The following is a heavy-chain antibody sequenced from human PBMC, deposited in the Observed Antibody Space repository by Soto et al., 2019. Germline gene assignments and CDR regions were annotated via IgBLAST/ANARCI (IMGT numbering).Heavy chain of an antibody. J-gene: IGHJ4*02. Sequence: ASGPTLVNPTQTLTLTCTFSGFSLSTSGVGVGWIRQPPGKALEWLALIYWDDDKRYSPSLKSRLTITKDTSKNQVVLTMTNMDPVDTATYYCARPRADSGYDWGAEGDYFDYWGQGTLVTVSS. CDR1: GFSLSTSGVG. D-gene: IGHD5-12*01. CDR2: IYWDDDK. CDR3: ARPRADSGYDWGAEGDYFDY. V-gene: IGHV2-5*02.